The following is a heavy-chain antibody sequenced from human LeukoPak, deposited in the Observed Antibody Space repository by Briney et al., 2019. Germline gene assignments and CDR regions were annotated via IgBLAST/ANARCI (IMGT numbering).Heavy chain of an antibody. D-gene: IGHD1-26*01. CDR1: GYTFTSYG. CDR3: ARAISGSYLGDPFDI. J-gene: IGHJ3*02. V-gene: IGHV1-18*01. Sequence: ASVKVSCKASGYTFTSYGISWVRQAPGQGLEWMGWISAYNGNTNYAQKLQGRVTMTTDTSTSTAYMELRSLRSDDTAVYYCARAISGSYLGDPFDIWGQGIMVTVSS. CDR2: ISAYNGNT.